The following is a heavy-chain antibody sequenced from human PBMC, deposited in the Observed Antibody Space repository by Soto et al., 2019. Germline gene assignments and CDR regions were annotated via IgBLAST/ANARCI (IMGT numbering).Heavy chain of an antibody. CDR2: IRSKANSYAT. Sequence: TGGSLRLSCAASGFTFSGSAMHWVRQASGKGLEWVGRIRSKANSYATAYAASVKGRFTISRDDSKNTAYLQMNSLKTEDTAVYYCTRRVVATPDYYYYGMDVWGQGTTVTAP. V-gene: IGHV3-73*01. D-gene: IGHD5-12*01. CDR3: TRRVVATPDYYYYGMDV. J-gene: IGHJ6*02. CDR1: GFTFSGSA.